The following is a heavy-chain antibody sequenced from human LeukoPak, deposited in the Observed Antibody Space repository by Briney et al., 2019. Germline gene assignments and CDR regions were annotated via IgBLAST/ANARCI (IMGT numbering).Heavy chain of an antibody. CDR2: INPNSGGT. CDR1: GYTFTGYY. CDR3: ARTTLAAAYNWFDP. V-gene: IGHV1-2*06. D-gene: IGHD6-13*01. J-gene: IGHJ5*02. Sequence: ASVKVSCKASGYTFTGYYMHWVRQAPGQGLEWMGRINPNSGGTNYAQKFQGRVTMTRDTSISTAYMELSRLRSDDTAVYYCARTTLAAAYNWFDPWGQGTLVTVSS.